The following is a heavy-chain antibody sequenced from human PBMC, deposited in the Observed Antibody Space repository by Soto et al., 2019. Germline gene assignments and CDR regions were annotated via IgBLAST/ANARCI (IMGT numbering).Heavy chain of an antibody. D-gene: IGHD3-10*01. CDR1: GYTFTSYY. CDR3: ARGEYIRGLDY. J-gene: IGHJ4*02. Sequence: QVQLVQSGAEVKKPGASVKVSCKASGYTFTSYYMHWVRQAPGQGLEWMGIINPSGGSTSYAQKCQGRVTMTRDTSTSTVYMELSSLRPEDTAVYYCARGEYIRGLDYWGQGTLVTVSS. V-gene: IGHV1-46*01. CDR2: INPSGGST.